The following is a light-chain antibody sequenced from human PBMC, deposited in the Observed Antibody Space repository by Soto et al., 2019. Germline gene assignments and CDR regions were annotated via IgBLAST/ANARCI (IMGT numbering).Light chain of an antibody. CDR2: GAF. V-gene: IGKV3-20*01. CDR1: QSVSSSTS. Sequence: EIVLTQSPGTLSLSPGERATLSCRASQSVSSSTSLAWYQQKTGQAPRLLIYGAFSRAVGVPDRFSGSGSGTDFTLTINRLELEDFAVYYCQQYGDSPLTFGGGTKVE. J-gene: IGKJ4*01. CDR3: QQYGDSPLT.